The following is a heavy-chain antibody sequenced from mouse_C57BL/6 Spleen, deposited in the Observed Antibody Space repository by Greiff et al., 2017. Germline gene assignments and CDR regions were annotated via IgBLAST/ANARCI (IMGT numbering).Heavy chain of an antibody. V-gene: IGHV14-3*01. J-gene: IGHJ4*01. CDR3: ASGSSYDYYAMDY. CDR2: IDPANGTT. Sequence: EVQRVESVAELVRPGASVKLSCTASGFNIKNTYMHWVKQRPEQGLEWIGRIDPANGTTTYAPKFQGKATITADKSSTSAYLQLSSLKSDDTANYYCASGSSYDYYAMDYWGQGTSVTVSS. D-gene: IGHD1-1*01. CDR1: GFNIKNTY.